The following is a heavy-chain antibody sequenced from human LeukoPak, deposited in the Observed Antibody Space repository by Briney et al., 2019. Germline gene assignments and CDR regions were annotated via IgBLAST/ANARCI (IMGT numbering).Heavy chain of an antibody. D-gene: IGHD2-8*01. Sequence: GGSLRLSCAASGFTFSSYSMNWVRQAPGKGLEWVSAISGSGGSTYYADSVKGRFTISRDNSKNTLYLEMNSLRAEDTAVYYCARAPVVMVYAWAFDFWGQGTLVTVSS. V-gene: IGHV3-23*01. CDR3: ARAPVVMVYAWAFDF. CDR1: GFTFSSYS. CDR2: ISGSGGST. J-gene: IGHJ4*02.